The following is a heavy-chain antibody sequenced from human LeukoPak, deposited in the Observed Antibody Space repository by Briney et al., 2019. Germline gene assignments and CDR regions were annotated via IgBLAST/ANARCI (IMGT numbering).Heavy chain of an antibody. CDR1: GFTFSSYS. V-gene: IGHV3-21*01. CDR3: AKDHDYVWGSYHDHYYFDY. D-gene: IGHD3-16*02. CDR2: ISSSSSYI. J-gene: IGHJ4*02. Sequence: GGSLRLSCAASGFTFSSYSMNWVRQAPGKGLEWVSSISSSSSYIYYADSVKGRFTISRDNAKNSLYLQMNSLRAEDTAVYYCAKDHDYVWGSYHDHYYFDYWGQGTLVTVSS.